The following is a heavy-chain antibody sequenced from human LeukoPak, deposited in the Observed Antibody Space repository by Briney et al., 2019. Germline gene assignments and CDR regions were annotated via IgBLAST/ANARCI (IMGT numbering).Heavy chain of an antibody. J-gene: IGHJ4*02. V-gene: IGHV1-2*02. CDR3: ARDILILCTNGVCPLGYIAAAGTFDY. CDR2: INPNSGGT. Sequence: ASVKVSCKASGYTFTGYYMHWVRQAPGQGLKWMGWINPNSGGTNYAQKFQGRVTMTRDTSISTAYMELSRLRSDDTAVYYSARDILILCTNGVCPLGYIAAAGTFDYWGQGTLVTVSS. CDR1: GYTFTGYY. D-gene: IGHD2-8*01.